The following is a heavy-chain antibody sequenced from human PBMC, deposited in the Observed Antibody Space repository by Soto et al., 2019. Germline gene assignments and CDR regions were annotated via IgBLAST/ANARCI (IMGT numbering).Heavy chain of an antibody. CDR1: GYTFTSYY. CDR3: ARAYSSSSQRYYDEYGIGD. Sequence: GASVKVSCKASGYTFTSYYMHWVRQAPGQGLEWMGIINPSGGSTSYAQKFQGRVTMTRDTSTSTVYMELSSLRSEDTAVYYCARAYSSSSQRYYDEYGIGDWGQGTTVTVSS. J-gene: IGHJ6*02. V-gene: IGHV1-46*01. CDR2: INPSGGST. D-gene: IGHD6-6*01.